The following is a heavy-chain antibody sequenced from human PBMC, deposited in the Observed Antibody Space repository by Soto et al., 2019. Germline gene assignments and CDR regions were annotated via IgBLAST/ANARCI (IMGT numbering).Heavy chain of an antibody. J-gene: IGHJ4*02. Sequence: PSETLSLTCSVSGGSVSSRGFYWTWIRQPPGKGLDWIGYMAFDGRTNYNPSLESRVTISQDTSKNQFYLKLGSVTAADTAMYYCARLPDISGWPFDFWGQGTLVTVS. CDR2: MAFDGRT. V-gene: IGHV4-61*08. CDR3: ARLPDISGWPFDF. CDR1: GGSVSSRGFY. D-gene: IGHD6-19*01.